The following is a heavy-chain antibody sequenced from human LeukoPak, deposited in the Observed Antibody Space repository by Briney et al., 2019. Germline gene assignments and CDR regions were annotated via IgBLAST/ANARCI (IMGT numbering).Heavy chain of an antibody. D-gene: IGHD2-15*01. V-gene: IGHV1-18*01. CDR3: ARGVVVVVAATPSYYFDY. J-gene: IGHJ4*02. Sequence: ASVKVSCKASGYTFTSDGISWVRQAPGQGLEWMGWISAYNGNTNYAQKLQGRVTMTTDTSTSTAYMELRSLRSDDTAVYYCARGVVVVVAATPSYYFDYWGQGTLVTVSS. CDR1: GYTFTSDG. CDR2: ISAYNGNT.